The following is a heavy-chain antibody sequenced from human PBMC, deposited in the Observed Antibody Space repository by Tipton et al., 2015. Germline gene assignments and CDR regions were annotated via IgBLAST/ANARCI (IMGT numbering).Heavy chain of an antibody. J-gene: IGHJ6*02. CDR2: ISYTDGA. CDR1: GGSVTSGSYY. D-gene: IGHD5-24*01. Sequence: TLSLTCTVSGGSVTSGSYYWSWIRQPPGKGLEWIGYISYTDGAHYNPALKSRVTISVDTSKNQFSLTLNSVAAAGTAVYYCARDLEHGMDVWGQGTTVTVS. V-gene: IGHV4-61*01. CDR3: ARDLEHGMDV.